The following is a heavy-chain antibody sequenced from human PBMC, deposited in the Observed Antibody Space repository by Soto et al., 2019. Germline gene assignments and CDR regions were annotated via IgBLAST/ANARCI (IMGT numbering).Heavy chain of an antibody. CDR1: GFTFSSYG. Sequence: GGSLRLSCAASGFTFSSYGMHWVRQAPGKGLEWVAVISYDVSNKYYADSVKGRFTISRDNSKNTLYLQMNSLRAEDTAVYYCARGGDYSDSSGYLENGPVEYWGQGTVVTVSS. V-gene: IGHV3-30*03. D-gene: IGHD3-22*01. CDR2: ISYDVSNK. CDR3: ARGGDYSDSSGYLENGPVEY. J-gene: IGHJ4*02.